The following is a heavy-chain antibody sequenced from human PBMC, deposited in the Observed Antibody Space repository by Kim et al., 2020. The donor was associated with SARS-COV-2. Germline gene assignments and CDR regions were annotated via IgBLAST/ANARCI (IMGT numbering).Heavy chain of an antibody. D-gene: IGHD3-9*01. V-gene: IGHV4-34*01. CDR1: GGSFSGYY. J-gene: IGHJ6*02. Sequence: SETLSLTCAVYGGSFSGYYWSWIRQPPGKGLEWIGEINHSGSTNYNPSLKSRVIISVDTSKNQFSLKLSSVTSADTAVYYCASLNYDFLTWTGYYNIDVWGQGTTVTVSS. CDR2: INHSGST. CDR3: ASLNYDFLTWTGYYNIDV.